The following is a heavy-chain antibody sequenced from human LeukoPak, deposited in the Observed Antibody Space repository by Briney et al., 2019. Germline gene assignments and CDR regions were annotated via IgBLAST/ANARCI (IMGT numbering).Heavy chain of an antibody. Sequence: NSSETLSLTCTVSGGSISSSSYYWGWIRQPPGKGLEWIGSIYYSGSTYYNPSLKSRVTISVVTSKNQFSLKLSSVTAADTAVYYCASPPQYCSSTSCYMVYWGQGTLVTVSS. CDR1: GGSISSSSYY. CDR2: IYYSGST. J-gene: IGHJ4*02. V-gene: IGHV4-39*01. D-gene: IGHD2-2*02. CDR3: ASPPQYCSSTSCYMVY.